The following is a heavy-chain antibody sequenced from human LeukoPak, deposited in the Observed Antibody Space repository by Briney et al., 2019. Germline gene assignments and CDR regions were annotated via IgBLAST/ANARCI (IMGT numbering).Heavy chain of an antibody. J-gene: IGHJ3*02. CDR2: IRYDGSNK. D-gene: IGHD3-22*01. CDR3: ANDQGVVITLKDAFDI. V-gene: IGHV3-30*02. Sequence: PGGSLRLSCAASGFTFSNYGMHWVRQSPGRGLEWVAFIRYDGSNKYYADAVKGRFTISRDNSKNTLFMQMNSLRAEDTAVSYCANDQGVVITLKDAFDIWGQGTMVTVSS. CDR1: GFTFSNYG.